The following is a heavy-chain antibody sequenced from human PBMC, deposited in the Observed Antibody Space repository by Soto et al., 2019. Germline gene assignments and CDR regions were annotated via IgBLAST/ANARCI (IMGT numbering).Heavy chain of an antibody. Sequence: GGSLRLSCAASGFTFSSYAMHWVRQAPGKGLEWVAVISYDGSNKYYADSVKGRFTISRDNSKNTLYLQMNSLRAEDTAVYYCARDLSSGWYDYWGQGTLVTVSS. CDR1: GFTFSSYA. V-gene: IGHV3-30-3*01. CDR2: ISYDGSNK. J-gene: IGHJ4*02. CDR3: ARDLSSGWYDY. D-gene: IGHD6-19*01.